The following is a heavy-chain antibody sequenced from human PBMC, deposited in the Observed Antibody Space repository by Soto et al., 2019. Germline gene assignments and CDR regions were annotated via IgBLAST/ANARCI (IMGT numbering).Heavy chain of an antibody. V-gene: IGHV4-39*01. CDR3: ARYVLYFYDSSGYYYPPYYFDY. CDR1: GGSISSSSYY. Sequence: SETLSLTCTVSGGSISSSSYYWGWIRQPPGKGLEWIGSIYYSGSTYYNPSLKSRVTISVDTSKNQFSLKLSSVTAADMAVYYCARYVLYFYDSSGYYYPPYYFDYWGQGTLVTFSS. D-gene: IGHD3-22*01. J-gene: IGHJ4*02. CDR2: IYYSGST.